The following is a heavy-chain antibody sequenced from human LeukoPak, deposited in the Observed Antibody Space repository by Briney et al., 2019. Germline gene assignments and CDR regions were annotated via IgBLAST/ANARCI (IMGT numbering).Heavy chain of an antibody. CDR2: INSDGSWT. CDR3: SGGGTSSILGY. Sequence: PGGSLRLSCAASGNYWMHWVRQAPGKGLVWVSHINSDGSWTSYADSVKGRFTISRDNSKNTLYLQMNSLRAEDTAVYYCSGGGTSSILGYWGQGTLVTVSS. CDR1: GNYW. J-gene: IGHJ4*02. V-gene: IGHV3-74*01. D-gene: IGHD3-16*01.